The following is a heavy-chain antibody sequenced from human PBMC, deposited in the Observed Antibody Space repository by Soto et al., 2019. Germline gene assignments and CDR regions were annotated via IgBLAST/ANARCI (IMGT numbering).Heavy chain of an antibody. CDR2: INSDGSTT. CDR3: ARVDYGAYYFDY. V-gene: IGHV3-74*01. CDR1: GFIFSNYW. D-gene: IGHD4-17*01. J-gene: IGHJ4*02. Sequence: EVQLVESGGGLVQPGGSLRLSCAASGFIFSNYWMHWVRQAPGKGLVWVSRINSDGSTTSYADSVKGRFTISRDNAKNTLYLQMNSLRAEGTAVYYCARVDYGAYYFDYWGQGTLVTVSS.